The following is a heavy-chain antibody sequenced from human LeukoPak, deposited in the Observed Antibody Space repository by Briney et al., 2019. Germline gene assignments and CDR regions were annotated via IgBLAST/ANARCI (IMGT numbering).Heavy chain of an antibody. CDR2: ISSSSSTI. CDR3: AKDRHAPGRYCSSTSCFPFDS. D-gene: IGHD2-2*01. J-gene: IGHJ5*01. Sequence: GGSLRLSCAASGFTFSSYSMNWVRQAPGKGLEWVSYISSSSSTIYYADSVKGRFTISRDNSKNMLSLQMNSLRAEDTAVYYCAKDRHAPGRYCSSTSCFPFDSWGQGTLVTVSS. V-gene: IGHV3-48*01. CDR1: GFTFSSYS.